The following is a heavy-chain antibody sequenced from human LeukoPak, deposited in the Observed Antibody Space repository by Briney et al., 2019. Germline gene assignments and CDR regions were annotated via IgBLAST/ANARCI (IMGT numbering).Heavy chain of an antibody. J-gene: IGHJ6*02. CDR1: GFTFSSYA. Sequence: PGGSLRLSCAASGFTFSSYAMHWVRQAPGKGLEWVAVISYDGSNKYYADSVKGRFTISRDNSKNTLYLQMNSLRAEDTAVYYCARDYSGYENYYYYYGMDVWGQGTTVTVSS. CDR3: ARDYSGYENYYYYYGMDV. V-gene: IGHV3-30-3*01. D-gene: IGHD5-12*01. CDR2: ISYDGSNK.